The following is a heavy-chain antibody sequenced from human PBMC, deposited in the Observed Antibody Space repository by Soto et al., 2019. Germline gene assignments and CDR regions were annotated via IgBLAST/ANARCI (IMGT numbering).Heavy chain of an antibody. V-gene: IGHV3-30*18. D-gene: IGHD4-17*01. J-gene: IGHJ4*02. CDR2: ISYDGSNK. Sequence: GGSLRLSCAASGFTSSSYGMHWVRQAPGKGLEWVAVISYDGSNKYYADSVKGRFTISRDNSKNTLYLQMNSLRAEDTAVYYCAKDDRLYGGNSCGTHWGQGT. CDR1: GFTSSSYG. CDR3: AKDDRLYGGNSCGTH.